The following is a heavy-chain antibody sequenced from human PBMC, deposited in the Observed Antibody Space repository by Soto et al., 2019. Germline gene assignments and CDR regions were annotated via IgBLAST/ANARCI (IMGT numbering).Heavy chain of an antibody. CDR1: GFTFSSYA. V-gene: IGHV3-23*01. J-gene: IGHJ4*02. D-gene: IGHD1-26*01. Sequence: EVQLLESGGGLVQPGGSLRLSCAASGFTFSSYAMSWVRQAPGKGLEWVSAISGSGGSTYYADSVKGRFTISRENSTNALYLQMNSLTAEDTAVYYCAKERSGSYYSDWGQGTLVTVSS. CDR3: AKERSGSYYSD. CDR2: ISGSGGST.